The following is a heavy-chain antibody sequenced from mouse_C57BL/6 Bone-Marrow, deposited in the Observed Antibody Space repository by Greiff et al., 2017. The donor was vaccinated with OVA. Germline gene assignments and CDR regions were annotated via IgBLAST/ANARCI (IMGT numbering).Heavy chain of an antibody. V-gene: IGHV14-1*01. D-gene: IGHD1-3*01. J-gene: IGHJ2*01. CDR1: GFYIKDYY. CDR3: ASSNPFDY. Sequence: VQLQQSGAELVRPGAPVKLSCTASGFYIKDYYMHWVKQTPEQGLEWIGRIDPEDGDTEYAPKFQGKAIMTADTSSNTAYLPLSSLTSEGTAVYYCASSNPFDYWGQGTTLTVSS. CDR2: IDPEDGDT.